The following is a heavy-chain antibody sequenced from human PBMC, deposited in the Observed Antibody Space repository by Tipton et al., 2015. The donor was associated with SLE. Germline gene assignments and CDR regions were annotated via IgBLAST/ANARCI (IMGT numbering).Heavy chain of an antibody. CDR1: GEALGGSY. D-gene: IGHD3-3*02. J-gene: IGHJ6*02. Sequence: GEALGGSYWSWIRQSPGKGLEWIGYISYSGSTNYNPSLKSRITISLDTSKNQFSLKLNSVTAADTAVYYCARDLASYYGVDVWGQGTTVTVSS. V-gene: IGHV4-59*01. CDR3: ARDLASYYGVDV. CDR2: ISYSGST.